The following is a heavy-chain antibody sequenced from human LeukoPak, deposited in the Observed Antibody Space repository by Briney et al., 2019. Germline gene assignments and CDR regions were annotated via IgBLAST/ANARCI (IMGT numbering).Heavy chain of an antibody. J-gene: IGHJ4*02. V-gene: IGHV3-7*01. D-gene: IGHD6-19*01. Sequence: GGSLRLSCAASGFTFRNYWMTWVRQAPGKGLEWVANIRQGESEQYYVDSVKGRFIISRDNAKNSVFLQMNSLRAEDTAVCYCARPLKHSSGWYWTYWGQGTLVTVSS. CDR2: IRQGESEQ. CDR1: GFTFRNYW. CDR3: ARPLKHSSGWYWTY.